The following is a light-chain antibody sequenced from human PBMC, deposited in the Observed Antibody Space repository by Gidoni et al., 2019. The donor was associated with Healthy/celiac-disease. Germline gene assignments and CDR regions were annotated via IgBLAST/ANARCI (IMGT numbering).Light chain of an antibody. J-gene: IGKJ4*01. CDR1: QSPLHSNGYNY. V-gene: IGKV2-28*01. Sequence: DIVMTQSPLSLPVTPGEPASISGRSSQSPLHSNGYNYLDWYLQKPGQSPQLLIYLGSNRASGVPDRFSGSGSGTDFTLKISRVEAEDVGVYYCMQALQTPLTFGGGTKVEIK. CDR3: MQALQTPLT. CDR2: LGS.